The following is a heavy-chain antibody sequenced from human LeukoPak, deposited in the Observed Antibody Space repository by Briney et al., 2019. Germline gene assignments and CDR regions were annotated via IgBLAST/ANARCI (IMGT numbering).Heavy chain of an antibody. CDR3: ARESVQLWGIYFDH. CDR2: ITYGGSNK. V-gene: IGHV3-30-3*01. CDR1: GFTFSGYA. J-gene: IGHJ4*02. Sequence: GGPLRLSCAASGFTFSGYAMPWFRQAPGKGLEWVAVITYGGSNKYYADSVKGASTISQDNSKNTLYLQMNRLRAEDTAVYYCARESVQLWGIYFDHWGQGTLVTVSS. D-gene: IGHD1-1*01.